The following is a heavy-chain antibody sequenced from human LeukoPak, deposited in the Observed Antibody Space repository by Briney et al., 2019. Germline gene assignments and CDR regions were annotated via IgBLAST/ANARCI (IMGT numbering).Heavy chain of an antibody. Sequence: GSLRLSCAASGFTFSSYSMKWVRQAPGPGLEWVSHITASGTAMFYADSVKGRFTISRDNAKNSLYSQMNSLRDEDTAVYYCASSGSYRFDYWGQGTLVTVSS. CDR3: ASSGSYRFDY. V-gene: IGHV3-48*02. CDR2: ITASGTAM. J-gene: IGHJ4*02. D-gene: IGHD1-26*01. CDR1: GFTFSSYS.